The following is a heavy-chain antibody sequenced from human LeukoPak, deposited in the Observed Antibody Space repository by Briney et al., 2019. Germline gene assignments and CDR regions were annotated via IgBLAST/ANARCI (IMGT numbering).Heavy chain of an antibody. J-gene: IGHJ4*02. CDR3: AKEAFSSGWHRFDC. CDR1: GFTFSSYA. V-gene: IGHV3-23*01. D-gene: IGHD6-19*01. Sequence: PGGSLRLSCAASGFTFSSYAMSWVRQAPGKGLEWVSAISGSGDNTYYADSGKGRFTISRDNSKSTIYLQMNSLRAEDTAVYYCAKEAFSSGWHRFDCWGQGTLVTVSS. CDR2: ISGSGDNT.